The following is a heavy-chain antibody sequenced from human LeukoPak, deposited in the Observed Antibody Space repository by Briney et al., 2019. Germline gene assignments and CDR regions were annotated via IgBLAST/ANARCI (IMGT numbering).Heavy chain of an antibody. J-gene: IGHJ3*01. CDR1: GFTFSNYA. V-gene: IGHV3-23*01. CDR3: GKDPNGDYIGAFDF. D-gene: IGHD4-17*01. CDR2: ISGSGATP. Sequence: GGSLRLSCAASGFTFSNYALVWVRQTPRKGLEWVSAISGSGATPHYADAVRGRFTISRDNSKNTLYPQMNSLRAEDTAIYYCGKDPNGDYIGAFDFWGQGTMVTVSS.